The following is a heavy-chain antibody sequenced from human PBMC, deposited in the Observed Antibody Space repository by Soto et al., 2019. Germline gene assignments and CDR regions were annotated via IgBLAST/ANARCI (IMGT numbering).Heavy chain of an antibody. CDR1: GGSINNHY. D-gene: IGHD3-10*01. CDR2: FYYTGST. J-gene: IGHJ5*02. CDR3: ASYKVWFDP. Sequence: PSETLSLTCTVSGGSINNHYWSWIRQPPGKGLEWIGYFYYTGSTSYNPSLKSRVTMSGDTSKNQFSLKLSSVTAADTAVYYCASYKVWFDPWGQGTLVTVSS. V-gene: IGHV4-59*11.